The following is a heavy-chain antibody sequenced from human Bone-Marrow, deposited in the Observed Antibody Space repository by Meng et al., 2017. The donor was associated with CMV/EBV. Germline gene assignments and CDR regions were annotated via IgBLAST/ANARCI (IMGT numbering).Heavy chain of an antibody. V-gene: IGHV3-23*01. CDR2: ISGSGGST. Sequence: GGSLRLSYAASGFTFSSYAMSWVRQAPGKGLEWVSAISGSGGSTYYADSVKGRFTISRDNAKNSLYLQMNSLRAEDTAVYYCAKRTGGYFDYWGQGTLVTVSS. D-gene: IGHD7-27*01. CDR3: AKRTGGYFDY. J-gene: IGHJ4*02. CDR1: GFTFSSYA.